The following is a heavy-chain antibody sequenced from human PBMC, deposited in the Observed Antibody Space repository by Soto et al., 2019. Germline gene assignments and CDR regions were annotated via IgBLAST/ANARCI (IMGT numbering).Heavy chain of an antibody. CDR1: GFTFSSYA. D-gene: IGHD3-10*01. Sequence: GGSLRLSCAASGFTFSSYAMHWVRQAPGKGLEWVAVISYDGSNKYYADSVKGRFTISRDNSKNTLYLQMNSLRAEDTAVYYCARDHSLWFGELLYYWGQGTLVTVSS. V-gene: IGHV3-30-3*01. J-gene: IGHJ4*02. CDR2: ISYDGSNK. CDR3: ARDHSLWFGELLYY.